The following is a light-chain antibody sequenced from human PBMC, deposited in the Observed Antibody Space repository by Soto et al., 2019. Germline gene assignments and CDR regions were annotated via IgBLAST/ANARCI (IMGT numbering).Light chain of an antibody. V-gene: IGKV1-5*01. Sequence: DKQMNQSRSTLSASVGDTVSVTCRASQSVSGGLAWYQQKPGEAPKLLIYDASALPRGVPSRFSGSGSGTKFTLTIASLQPDDFATYYCQQYETFSGTFGPGTMVDI. CDR1: QSVSGG. J-gene: IGKJ1*01. CDR3: QQYETFSGT. CDR2: DAS.